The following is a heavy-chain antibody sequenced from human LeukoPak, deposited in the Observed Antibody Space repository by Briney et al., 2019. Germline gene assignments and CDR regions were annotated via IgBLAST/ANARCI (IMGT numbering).Heavy chain of an antibody. CDR1: GFTFSSYA. J-gene: IGHJ4*02. Sequence: PGGSLRLSCAASGFTFSSYAMSWVRQAPGKGLEWVSAISGSGGSTYYADSVKGRFTISRDNSKNTLYLQMNSLRAEDTAVYYCANPAPTYYNDSSGYYPAAFDYWGQGTLVTVSS. CDR2: ISGSGGST. D-gene: IGHD3-22*01. V-gene: IGHV3-23*01. CDR3: ANPAPTYYNDSSGYYPAAFDY.